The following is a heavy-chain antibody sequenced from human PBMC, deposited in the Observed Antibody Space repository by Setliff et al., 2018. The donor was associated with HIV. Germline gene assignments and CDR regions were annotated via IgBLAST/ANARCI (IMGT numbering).Heavy chain of an antibody. D-gene: IGHD1-26*01. CDR3: SRDVGVPGRGNALDY. V-gene: IGHV1-18*01. Sequence: ASVKVSCKASGYRFINYGISWVRQAPGQGLEWMGWISGYNANTNYAQHVQGRVTMTTDTSTSTVYMEVSSLRSDDTAVYYCSRDVGVPGRGNALDYWAREPRSPSPQ. CDR2: ISGYNANT. CDR1: GYRFINYG. J-gene: IGHJ4*02.